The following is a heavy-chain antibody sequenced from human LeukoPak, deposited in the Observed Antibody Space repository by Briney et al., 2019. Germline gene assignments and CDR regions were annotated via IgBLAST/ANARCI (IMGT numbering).Heavy chain of an antibody. D-gene: IGHD3-3*02. V-gene: IGHV1-2*02. Sequence: VSVKVSCKASGYDFTGHYIHWVRQAPGQGLEWMGWINPSSGVTIYTQKFQGRVTMTGDTAVTTAYMELRRLESDDTAVYYCAREVLVYGLDVWGNGTTVIVSA. J-gene: IGHJ6*04. CDR3: AREVLVYGLDV. CDR1: GYDFTGHY. CDR2: INPSSGVT.